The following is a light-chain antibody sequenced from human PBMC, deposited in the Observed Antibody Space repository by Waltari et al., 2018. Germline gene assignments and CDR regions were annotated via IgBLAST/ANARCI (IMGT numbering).Light chain of an antibody. CDR2: LGS. CDR1: QSLLHVNGYNY. Sequence: DIVMTQSPLSLPVTPGEPASISCISSQSLLHVNGYNYLDWYLQKPGQSPQLLIYLGSNRASGVPDRFSGSGSGTDFTLKISRVEAEDVGVYYCMQALQTPLTFGGGTKVEIK. CDR3: MQALQTPLT. J-gene: IGKJ4*01. V-gene: IGKV2-28*01.